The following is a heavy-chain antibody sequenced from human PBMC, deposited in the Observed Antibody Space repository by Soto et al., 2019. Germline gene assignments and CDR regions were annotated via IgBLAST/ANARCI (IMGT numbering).Heavy chain of an antibody. J-gene: IGHJ6*01. CDR1: GYSFTSYW. CDR2: IDPSDSYT. V-gene: IGHV5-10-1*01. Sequence: VESVTISCKDSGYSFTSYWIIWVPQMPGKGLEWMGRIDPSDSYTNYSPSFQGHVTISADKSISTAYLQWSSLKASDTAMYYRARPSDIIAVSGMDVWGQGTTVTVSS. CDR3: ARPSDIIAVSGMDV. D-gene: IGHD6-19*01.